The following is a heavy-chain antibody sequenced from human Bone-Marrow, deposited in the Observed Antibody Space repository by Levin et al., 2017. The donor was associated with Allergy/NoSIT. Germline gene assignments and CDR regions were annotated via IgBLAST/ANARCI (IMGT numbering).Heavy chain of an antibody. D-gene: IGHD2-2*01. Sequence: PSETLSLTCAVYGGSFSGYYWSWIRQPPGKGLEWIGEINHSGSTNYNPSLKSRVTISVDTSKNQFSLKLSSVTAADTAVYYCARGVIGYCSSTSCYRLYDDGMDGWGQGTTVTVSS. J-gene: IGHJ6*02. V-gene: IGHV4-34*01. CDR1: GGSFSGYY. CDR2: INHSGST. CDR3: ARGVIGYCSSTSCYRLYDDGMDG.